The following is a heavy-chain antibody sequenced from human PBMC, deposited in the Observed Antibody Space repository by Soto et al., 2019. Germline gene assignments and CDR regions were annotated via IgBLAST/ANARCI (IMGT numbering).Heavy chain of an antibody. CDR3: AREGSVVRGVATMDV. CDR1: GGSISTYY. D-gene: IGHD3-10*01. V-gene: IGHV4-59*01. CDR2: ISYSGTT. Sequence: QVQLQESGPGLVKPSETLSLTCTVSGGSISTYYWGWVRQPPGKRLGWIGDISYSGTTGYNPSLKGRVTMSVDMSKNPISLKLSSVTAADTAVYYCAREGSVVRGVATMDVWGKGTTVTVSS. J-gene: IGHJ6*03.